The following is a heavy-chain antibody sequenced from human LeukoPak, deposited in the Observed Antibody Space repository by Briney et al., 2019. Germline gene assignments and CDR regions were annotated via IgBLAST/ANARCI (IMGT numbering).Heavy chain of an antibody. Sequence: GASVKVSCKASGYTFTSYDINWVRQATGQGLEWMGWMNPNSGNTGYAQKFQGRVTITRNTSISTAYMELSSLRSEDTAVYYCARGRDSMGAFDIWGQGTMVTVSS. CDR2: MNPNSGNT. D-gene: IGHD4-11*01. V-gene: IGHV1-8*03. J-gene: IGHJ3*02. CDR3: ARGRDSMGAFDI. CDR1: GYTFTSYD.